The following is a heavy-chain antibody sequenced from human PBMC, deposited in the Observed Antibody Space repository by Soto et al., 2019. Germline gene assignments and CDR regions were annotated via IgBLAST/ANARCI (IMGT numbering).Heavy chain of an antibody. Sequence: EVQLVESGGGLVQPGGSLRLSCAASGFRFNIYSMNWIRQAPGKGLEWSAYMTSDTKTIKYGDSVKGRFTISRDNDNNVVYLQKNSLRDEDTAVYYCARSVEGHFDYWGQGTVVTVSA. CDR1: GFRFNIYS. D-gene: IGHD6-19*01. CDR3: ARSVEGHFDY. J-gene: IGHJ4*02. CDR2: MTSDTKTI. V-gene: IGHV3-48*02.